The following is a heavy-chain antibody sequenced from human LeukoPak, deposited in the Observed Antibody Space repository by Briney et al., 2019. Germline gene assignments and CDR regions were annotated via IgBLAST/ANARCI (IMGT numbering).Heavy chain of an antibody. CDR2: ISYDGSNK. Sequence: GGSLRLSCAASEFTFSSYGMHWVRQAPGKGLEWVAVISYDGSNKYYADSVKGRFTISRDNSKNTLYLQMNSLRAADTAVYYCAKDLRTSGSPPFDYWGQGTLVTVSS. V-gene: IGHV3-33*05. CDR3: AKDLRTSGSPPFDY. J-gene: IGHJ4*02. D-gene: IGHD1-26*01. CDR1: EFTFSSYG.